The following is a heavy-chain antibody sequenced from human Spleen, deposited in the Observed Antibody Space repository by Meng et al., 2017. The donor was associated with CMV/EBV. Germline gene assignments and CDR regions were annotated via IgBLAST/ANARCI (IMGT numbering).Heavy chain of an antibody. CDR2: ISSSSSYI. J-gene: IGHJ4*02. V-gene: IGHV3-21*01. CDR1: GFTFSSYS. D-gene: IGHD2-2*02. CDR3: ARDSNQLLYRY. Sequence: GGSLRLSCAASGFTFSSYSMNWVRQAPGKGLEWVSSISSSSSYIYYADSVKGRFTISRDNAKNSLYLQMNSLRAEDTAVYYCARDSNQLLYRYWGQGTLVTVSS.